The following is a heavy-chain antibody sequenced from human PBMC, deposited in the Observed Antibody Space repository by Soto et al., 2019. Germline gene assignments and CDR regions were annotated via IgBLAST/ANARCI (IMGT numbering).Heavy chain of an antibody. D-gene: IGHD2-21*01. CDR3: SKSPYGGNSGYFHY. CDR1: GFTFDDYA. CDR2: ISWNSGSI. Sequence: EVQLVESGGGLVQPGRSLRLSCAASGFTFDDYAMHWVRQAPGKGLEWVSGISWNSGSICYADSVKGRFTISRDNAKNALYLQMNSLRAEDTPLYYCSKSPYGGNSGYFHYWGQGTLVTVSS. J-gene: IGHJ4*02. V-gene: IGHV3-9*01.